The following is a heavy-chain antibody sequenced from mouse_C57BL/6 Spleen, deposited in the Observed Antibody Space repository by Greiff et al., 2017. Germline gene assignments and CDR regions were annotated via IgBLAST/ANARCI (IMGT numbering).Heavy chain of an antibody. CDR2: ISGGGGNT. D-gene: IGHD1-1*01. V-gene: IGHV5-9*01. Sequence: EVKLVESGGGLVKPGGSLKLSCAASGFTFSSYTMSWVRQTPEKRLEWVATISGGGGNTYYPDSVKGRFTISRDNAKNTLYLQMSSLRSEDTALYYCARRVITTVVATGYFDVWGTGTTVTVSS. J-gene: IGHJ1*03. CDR1: GFTFSSYT. CDR3: ARRVITTVVATGYFDV.